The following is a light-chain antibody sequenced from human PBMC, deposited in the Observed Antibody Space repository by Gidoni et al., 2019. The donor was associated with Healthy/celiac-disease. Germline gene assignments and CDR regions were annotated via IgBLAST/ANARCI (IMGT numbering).Light chain of an antibody. V-gene: IGKV1-39*01. CDR3: QQSYSTPHT. J-gene: IGKJ2*01. Sequence: DIQMPQSPSSLSASVGDRVTITCRASESMSSYLNWYQQKPGKAPKLLINAASSLQSGVPARFSGSGSGTDFTLTISSLQPEDFATYYCQQSYSTPHTFGQGTKLEIK. CDR2: AAS. CDR1: ESMSSY.